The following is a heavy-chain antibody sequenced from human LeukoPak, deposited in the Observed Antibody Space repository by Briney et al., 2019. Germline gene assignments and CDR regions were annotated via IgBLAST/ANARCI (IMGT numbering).Heavy chain of an antibody. Sequence: GGSLRLSCAASGFPFSIHGMSWVRQAPGKGLEWVSVISGSGDITYYADSVKGRFTISRDNSKNTVFLQMNSLRAEDTAVYYCAKPLSPVLTAIWWDSWGQGTLVTVSS. CDR2: ISGSGDIT. J-gene: IGHJ4*02. D-gene: IGHD2-21*02. CDR3: AKPLSPVLTAIWWDS. V-gene: IGHV3-23*01. CDR1: GFPFSIHG.